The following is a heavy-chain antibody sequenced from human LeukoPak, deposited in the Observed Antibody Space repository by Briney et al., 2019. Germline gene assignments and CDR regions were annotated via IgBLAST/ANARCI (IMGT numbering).Heavy chain of an antibody. CDR1: GGSISSSNW. D-gene: IGHD4-17*01. V-gene: IGHV4-4*02. Sequence: SGTLSLTCAISGGSISSSNWWTWVRQPPGKGLEWVGEIYLRGNTNYNPSLESRVTISVDGSKTQLSLRLESVTAADTAVYYCARGTITTVTDSWGPGTLVTVSS. CDR2: IYLRGNT. J-gene: IGHJ4*02. CDR3: ARGTITTVTDS.